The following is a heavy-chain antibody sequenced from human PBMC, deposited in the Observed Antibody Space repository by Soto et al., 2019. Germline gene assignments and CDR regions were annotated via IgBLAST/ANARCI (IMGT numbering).Heavy chain of an antibody. D-gene: IGHD2-15*01. CDR3: AREGSEEAFDY. CDR1: GFPLSSYC. V-gene: IGHV3-33*01. CDR2: IWYDGSNK. J-gene: IGHJ4*02. Sequence: GGSLRLSCRSSGFPLSSYCMSLVRQAPGKGLEWVAVIWYDGSNKYYADSVKGRFTISRDNSKNTLYLQMNSLRAEDTAVYYCAREGSEEAFDYWGQGNLVTVSA.